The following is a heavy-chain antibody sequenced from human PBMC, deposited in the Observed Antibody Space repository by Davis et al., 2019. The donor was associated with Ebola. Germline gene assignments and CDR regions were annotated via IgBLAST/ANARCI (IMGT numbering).Heavy chain of an antibody. V-gene: IGHV4-59*01. J-gene: IGHJ4*02. CDR1: GGSISSYY. D-gene: IGHD2-2*01. Sequence: PSETLSLTCTVSGGSISSYYWSWIRQPPGKGLEWIEYIYYSGSTNYNPSLKSRVTISVDTSKNQFSLKLSSVTAADTAVYYCARLYCGSTTCYAPFDYWGQGTLVTVSS. CDR2: IYYSGST. CDR3: ARLYCGSTTCYAPFDY.